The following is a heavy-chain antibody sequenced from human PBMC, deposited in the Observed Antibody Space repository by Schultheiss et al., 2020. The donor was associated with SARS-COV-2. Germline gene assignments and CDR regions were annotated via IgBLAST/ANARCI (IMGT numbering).Heavy chain of an antibody. CDR3: AASSVRGEYYYGMDV. CDR1: GGSFSGYY. J-gene: IGHJ6*02. D-gene: IGHD3-10*01. Sequence: SQTLSLTCAVYGGSFSGYYWSWIRQHPGKGLEWIGYIYHSGSTYYNPSLSGRVTMSADTSKNQFSLKLTSVTAADTAVYYCAASSVRGEYYYGMDVWGQGTTVTVSS. CDR2: IYHSGST. V-gene: IGHV4-34*01.